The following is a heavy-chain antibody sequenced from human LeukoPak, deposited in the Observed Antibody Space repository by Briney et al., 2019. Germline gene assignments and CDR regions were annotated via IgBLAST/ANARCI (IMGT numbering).Heavy chain of an antibody. V-gene: IGHV3-23*01. Sequence: PGGSLILSCEASGFTFSSYEMNWVRQAPGKGLEWVSGISGSGVGTYYADSVKGRFTISRDNSKNTLYLQMNSLRAEDTAVYYCARQWELHPVDWGQGTLVTVSS. D-gene: IGHD1-26*01. CDR1: GFTFSSYE. CDR2: ISGSGVGT. CDR3: ARQWELHPVD. J-gene: IGHJ4*02.